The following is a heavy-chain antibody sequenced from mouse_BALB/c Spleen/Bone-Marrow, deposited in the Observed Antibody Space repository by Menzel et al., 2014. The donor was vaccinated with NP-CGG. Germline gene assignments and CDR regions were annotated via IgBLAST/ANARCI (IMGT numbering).Heavy chain of an antibody. CDR2: IDPANGNT. D-gene: IGHD1-1*01. J-gene: IGHJ2*01. V-gene: IGHV14-3*02. Sequence: VQLQQSGAEIVKPGASVKSSCTTSGFTFTDSYIYWMKQRPEQGLEWIGRIDPANGNTKYDPKFQGKATITVDTSSATAYLQLSSLTSEDTAVYYCARNYGSSLDYWGQGTTLTVSS. CDR3: ARNYGSSLDY. CDR1: GFTFTDSY.